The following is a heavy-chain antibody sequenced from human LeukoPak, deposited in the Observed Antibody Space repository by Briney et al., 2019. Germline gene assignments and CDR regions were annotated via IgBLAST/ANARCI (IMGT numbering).Heavy chain of an antibody. CDR3: ARESSSTVTTSFDP. Sequence: ASVKVSCKASGYTFTSYGISWVRQAPGQGLEWMGWISAYNGNTNYAQKLQGGVTMTTDTSTSTAYMELRSLRSDDTAVYYCARESSSTVTTSFDPWGQGTLVTVSS. D-gene: IGHD4-11*01. V-gene: IGHV1-18*01. CDR1: GYTFTSYG. CDR2: ISAYNGNT. J-gene: IGHJ5*02.